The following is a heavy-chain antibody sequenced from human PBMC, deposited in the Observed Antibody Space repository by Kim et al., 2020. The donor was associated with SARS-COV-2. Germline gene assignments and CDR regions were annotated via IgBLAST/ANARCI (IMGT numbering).Heavy chain of an antibody. CDR3: GRDMDV. CDR2: IKSDGSAQ. Sequence: GGSLRLSCAASGFTFSTHWMNWIRQAPGKGLEWVAIIKSDGSAQYYVDSVKGRFTISRDNAKNSLYLQMNSLRAEDTAVYYCGRDMDVWGQGTTVTVSS. CDR1: GFTFSTHW. J-gene: IGHJ6*02. V-gene: IGHV3-7*01.